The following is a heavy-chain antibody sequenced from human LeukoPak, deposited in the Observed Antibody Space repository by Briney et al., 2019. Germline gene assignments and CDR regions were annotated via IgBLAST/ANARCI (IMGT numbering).Heavy chain of an antibody. CDR1: GGSFSGYY. D-gene: IGHD2-21*02. CDR2: INHSGST. CDR3: ARTPHCGGDCYPYYFDY. J-gene: IGHJ4*02. V-gene: IGHV4-34*01. Sequence: PSETLSLTCAVYGGSFSGYYWSWIRQPPGKGLEWIGEINHSGSTNYNPSLKSRVTISVDTSKNQFSLKLSSVTAADTAVYYCARTPHCGGDCYPYYFDYWGQGTLVTVSS.